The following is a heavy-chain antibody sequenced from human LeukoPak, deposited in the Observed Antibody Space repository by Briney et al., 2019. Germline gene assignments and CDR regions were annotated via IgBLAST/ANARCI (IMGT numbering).Heavy chain of an antibody. CDR3: ARPWEYDSRNRFDY. CDR2: IVVGSGNT. V-gene: IGHV1-58*01. D-gene: IGHD3-22*01. CDR1: GFTFTSSA. J-gene: IGHJ4*02. Sequence: SVKVSCKASGFTFTSSAVQWVRQARGQRLEWIGWIVVGSGNTNYAQKFQERVTITRDMSTSTAYMELSSLRSEDTAVYYCARPWEYDSRNRFDYWGQGTLVTVSS.